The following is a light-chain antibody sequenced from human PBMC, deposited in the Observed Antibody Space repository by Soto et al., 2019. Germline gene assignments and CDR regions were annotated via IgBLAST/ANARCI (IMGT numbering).Light chain of an antibody. Sequence: DIQMTQSPSTLSASVGDRVTITCRASQNINNWLAWYQQKPGKTPKVLIYKASTLESGVPSRFSGSGSGTEFTLTISSLQPDEFATYYCQKSNSPWTFGQGTKLDIK. CDR2: KAS. V-gene: IGKV1-5*03. CDR3: QKSNSPWT. CDR1: QNINNW. J-gene: IGKJ1*01.